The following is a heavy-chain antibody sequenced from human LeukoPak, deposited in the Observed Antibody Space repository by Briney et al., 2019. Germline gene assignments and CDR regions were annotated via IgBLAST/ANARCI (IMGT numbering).Heavy chain of an antibody. CDR3: ARVTMNDAFDI. D-gene: IGHD3-22*01. J-gene: IGHJ3*02. V-gene: IGHV1-18*01. CDR2: ISAYNGNT. CDR1: GYTFTSFG. Sequence: GASVKVSCKTSGYTFTSFGISWVRQAPGQGLEWMGWISAYNGNTNYAQKLQGRVTMTTDTSTSTAYMELRSLRFDDTAVYYCARVTMNDAFDIWGQGTMVTVSS.